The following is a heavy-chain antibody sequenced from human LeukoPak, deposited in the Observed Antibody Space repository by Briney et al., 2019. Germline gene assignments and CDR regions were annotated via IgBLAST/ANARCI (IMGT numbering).Heavy chain of an antibody. D-gene: IGHD3-3*01. Sequence: ASVKVSCKVSGYTLTELSMHWVRQAPGKGLEWMGGFDPEDGETIYAQKFQGRVTMTEDTSTDTAYMELSSLRSEDTAVYYCATHLFTIFGMVDEYYFDYWGQGTLVTASS. CDR2: FDPEDGET. J-gene: IGHJ4*02. CDR1: GYTLTELS. CDR3: ATHLFTIFGMVDEYYFDY. V-gene: IGHV1-24*01.